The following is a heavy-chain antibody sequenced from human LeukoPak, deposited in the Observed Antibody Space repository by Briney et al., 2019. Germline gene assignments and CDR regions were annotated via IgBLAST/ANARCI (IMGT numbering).Heavy chain of an antibody. V-gene: IGHV5-51*01. Sequence: GESLKISCKGSGYSFTSYWIGWVRQMPGKGLEWMGIIYPGDSDTRYSPSFQGQVTISADKSISTAYLQWSSLKASDAAMYYCAGRMEYSSSWPADYYYYYMDVWGKGTTVTVSS. J-gene: IGHJ6*03. CDR3: AGRMEYSSSWPADYYYYYMDV. D-gene: IGHD6-13*01. CDR2: IYPGDSDT. CDR1: GYSFTSYW.